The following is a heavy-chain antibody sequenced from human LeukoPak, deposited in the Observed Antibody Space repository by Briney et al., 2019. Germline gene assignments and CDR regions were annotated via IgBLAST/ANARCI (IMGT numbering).Heavy chain of an antibody. CDR3: AKDNPLPL. CDR1: GFTFSNNW. V-gene: IGHV3-7*04. Sequence: PGGSLRLSCEASGFTFSNNWMTWVRQAPGKGLEWVASIKQDGTKTYYVDSVKGRFTISRDNAKNSVYLQMNSLRAEDTAVYFCAKDNPLPLWGQGTLVSVSS. CDR2: IKQDGTKT. D-gene: IGHD1-14*01. J-gene: IGHJ4*02.